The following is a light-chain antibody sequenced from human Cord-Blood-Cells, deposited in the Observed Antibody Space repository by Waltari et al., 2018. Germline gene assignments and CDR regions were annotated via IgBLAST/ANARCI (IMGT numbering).Light chain of an antibody. V-gene: IGLV2-23*01. CDR2: EGS. Sequence: QSALNQPASLSGSPGQSLTISCTGTSSDVGSYNVVSLYQQHPGKAPKLVIYEGSKRPSGVSKLFSGSKSGNTASLTISGLQAEDEADYYCCSYAGSSTLVFGGGTKLTVL. J-gene: IGLJ2*01. CDR1: SSDVGSYNV. CDR3: CSYAGSSTLV.